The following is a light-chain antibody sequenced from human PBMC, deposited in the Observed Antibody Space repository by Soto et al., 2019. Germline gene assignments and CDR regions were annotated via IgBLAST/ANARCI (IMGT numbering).Light chain of an antibody. CDR1: QSISGW. J-gene: IGKJ1*01. CDR3: QQYNSYSRT. CDR2: KAS. Sequence: DIQMTQSPSTLSASVGDRVTITCRASQSISGWLAWYQQKPGKAPNLLIYKASSLESGVPSRFSGSGSGTEVTLTISSLQHDDFATYYCQQYNSYSRTFGQGTKVEIK. V-gene: IGKV1-5*03.